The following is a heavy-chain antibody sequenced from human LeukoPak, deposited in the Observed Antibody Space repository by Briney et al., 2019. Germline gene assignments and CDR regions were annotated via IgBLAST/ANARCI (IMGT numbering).Heavy chain of an antibody. Sequence: SSVKVSCKASGGTFSSYAISWVRQAPGQRLEWMGGIIPIFGTANYAQKFQGRVTITADESTSTAYMELSSLRSEDTAVYYCARHSSSWYRVYFQHWGQGTLVTVSS. D-gene: IGHD6-13*01. CDR3: ARHSSSWYRVYFQH. V-gene: IGHV1-69*01. J-gene: IGHJ1*01. CDR2: IIPIFGTA. CDR1: GGTFSSYA.